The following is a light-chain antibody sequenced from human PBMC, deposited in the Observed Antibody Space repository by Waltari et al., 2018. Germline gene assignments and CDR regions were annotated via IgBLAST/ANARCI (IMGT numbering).Light chain of an antibody. J-gene: IGKJ4*01. CDR3: QQYTICPLA. CDR2: KAS. V-gene: IGKV1-5*03. CDR1: QSITDW. Sequence: DVQMTQSPATLSASVGDRVTITCRASQSITDWLAWYQQKPGKAPKLLIYKASTLESGVPSSFIGIRSGTEVTLTISNLQPDDFATYYCQQYTICPLAFGGGTKVAI.